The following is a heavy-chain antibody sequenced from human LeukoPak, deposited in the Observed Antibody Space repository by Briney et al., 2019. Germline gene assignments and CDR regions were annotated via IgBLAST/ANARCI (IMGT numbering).Heavy chain of an antibody. J-gene: IGHJ4*02. D-gene: IGHD6-6*01. Sequence: SETLSLTCSVSGGSISSLYWSWIRQPPGKGLEWIGYIYYTWSTNYNPSLKSRVTMFVDMSKNQFSLRLSSVTAADTAVYYCARHRAYSSSSPFDYWGQGTLVTVSS. V-gene: IGHV4-59*08. CDR1: GGSISSLY. CDR3: ARHRAYSSSSPFDY. CDR2: IYYTWST.